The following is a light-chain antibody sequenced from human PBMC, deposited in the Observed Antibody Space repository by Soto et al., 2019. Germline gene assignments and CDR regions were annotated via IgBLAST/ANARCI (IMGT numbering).Light chain of an antibody. V-gene: IGKV4-1*01. CDR2: WAS. J-gene: IGKJ4*01. Sequence: DIVMTQSPDSLAVSLGERATINCKSSQSVLYTSNNKNYLAWYQQKPGQAPTLLIYWASTRESGVPDRFSGSGSGTDFTLTISSLQAEDVAVYYCQQYYSTPLTFGGGTKVEIK. CDR3: QQYYSTPLT. CDR1: QSVLYTSNNKNY.